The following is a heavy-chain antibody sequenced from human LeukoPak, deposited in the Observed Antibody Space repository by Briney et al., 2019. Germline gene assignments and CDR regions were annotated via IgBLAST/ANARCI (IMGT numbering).Heavy chain of an antibody. CDR3: ARASWFWSTYTYYFDY. J-gene: IGHJ4*02. CDR2: ISWNSGSI. V-gene: IGHV3-9*01. D-gene: IGHD3-3*01. Sequence: GRSLRLSCAASGFTFDDYAMHWVRQAPGKGLEWVSGISWNSGSIGYADSVKGRFTISRDNAKNSLYLQMNSLRAEDTAVYYCARASWFWSTYTYYFDYWGQGTLVTVSS. CDR1: GFTFDDYA.